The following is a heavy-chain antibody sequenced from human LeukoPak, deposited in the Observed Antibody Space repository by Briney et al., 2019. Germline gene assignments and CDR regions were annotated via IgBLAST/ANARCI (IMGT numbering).Heavy chain of an antibody. CDR3: ARGGYDYGDY. CDR2: ISWNSGSI. Sequence: GRSLRLSCAASGFTFDDYAMHWVRQAPGKGLEWVSGISWNSGSIGYADSVKGRFTISRDNAKNSLYLQMNSLRAEDTAVYYCARGGYDYGDYWGQGTLVTVSS. J-gene: IGHJ4*02. D-gene: IGHD6-13*01. V-gene: IGHV3-9*01. CDR1: GFTFDDYA.